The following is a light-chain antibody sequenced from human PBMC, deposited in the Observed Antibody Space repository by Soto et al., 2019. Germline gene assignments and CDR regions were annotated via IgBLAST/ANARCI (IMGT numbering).Light chain of an antibody. J-gene: IGKJ1*01. CDR1: QTISNY. V-gene: IGKV1-39*01. Sequence: DIQMTQSPSSLSASVGDRVTITCRASQTISNYLNWYQQKPGKAPKLLISAASSLQSGVPSRFSGSGSGADFTLSISSLQPEDFATYYCLQDHDDSWTFGQGTKVDIK. CDR2: AAS. CDR3: LQDHDDSWT.